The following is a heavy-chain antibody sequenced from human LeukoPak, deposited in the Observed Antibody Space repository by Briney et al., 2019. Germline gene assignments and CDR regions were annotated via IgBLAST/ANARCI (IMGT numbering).Heavy chain of an antibody. Sequence: GGSLRLSCAASGFTFSSYSMNWVRQAPGKGLEWVSYISSSSSTIYYADSVKGRFTISRDNAKNSLYLQMNSLRAEDTAVYYCARDYPTAYSYSQRIFDYWGQGTLVTVSS. CDR3: ARDYPTAYSYSQRIFDY. CDR1: GFTFSSYS. J-gene: IGHJ4*02. V-gene: IGHV3-48*04. CDR2: ISSSSSTI. D-gene: IGHD5-18*01.